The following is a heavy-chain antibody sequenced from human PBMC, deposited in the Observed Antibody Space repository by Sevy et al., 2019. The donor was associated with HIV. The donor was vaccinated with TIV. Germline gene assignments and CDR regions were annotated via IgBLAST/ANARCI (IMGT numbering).Heavy chain of an antibody. CDR3: ARESWNTDLDY. D-gene: IGHD5-18*01. CDR2: ISSTRGSTT. CDR1: GFIFSDYC. V-gene: IGHV3-11*01. Sequence: WGSLRLSCAGSGFIFSDYCMSWIRQAPGKGLEWISYISSTRGSTTHYADSVKGRFTISRDNAKNSLYLQMNSLRVEDTAVYYCARESWNTDLDYWGQGTLVTVSS. J-gene: IGHJ4*02.